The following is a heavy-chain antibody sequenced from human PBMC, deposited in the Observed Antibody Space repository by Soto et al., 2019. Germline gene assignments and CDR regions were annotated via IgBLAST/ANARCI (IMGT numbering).Heavy chain of an antibody. D-gene: IGHD1-1*01. J-gene: IGHJ6*02. Sequence: SETLSLTCTVSGGSISSSSYYWGWIRQPPGKGLEWIGSIYYSGSTYYNPSLKSRVTISVDTSKNQFSLKLSSVTAADTAVYYCARLILEDGSPNYYYYYGMDVWGQGTTVTVSS. CDR1: GGSISSSSYY. CDR2: IYYSGST. V-gene: IGHV4-39*01. CDR3: ARLILEDGSPNYYYYYGMDV.